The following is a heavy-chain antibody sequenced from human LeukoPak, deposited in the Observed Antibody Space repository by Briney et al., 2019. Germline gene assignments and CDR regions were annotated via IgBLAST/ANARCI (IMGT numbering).Heavy chain of an antibody. CDR2: IYYSGST. Sequence: SETLSLTCTVSGGSISSYYWSWIRQPPGKGLEWIGYIYYSGSTNYNPSLKSRVTISVDTSKNQFSLKLSSVTAADTAVYYCARESSSWYAYMDVWGKGTTVTVSS. J-gene: IGHJ6*03. CDR1: GGSISSYY. CDR3: ARESSSWYAYMDV. V-gene: IGHV4-59*01. D-gene: IGHD6-13*01.